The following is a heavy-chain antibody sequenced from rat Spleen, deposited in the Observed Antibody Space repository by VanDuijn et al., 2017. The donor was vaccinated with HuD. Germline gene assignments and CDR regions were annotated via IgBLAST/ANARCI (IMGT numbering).Heavy chain of an antibody. V-gene: IGHV5-7*01. J-gene: IGHJ2*01. CDR1: GFTFSDYY. CDR3: TTRPYYSSLNWFPY. CDR2: IAYDGRSI. Sequence: EVQLVESDGGLVQPGRSLKLSCAASGFTFSDYYMAWVRQAPTKGLEWVATIAYDGRSIYYRDSVKGRVTISRDNAKSTLYLQMDSLRSEDTATYYCTTRPYYSSLNWFPYWGQGVMVTVSS. D-gene: IGHD1-2*01.